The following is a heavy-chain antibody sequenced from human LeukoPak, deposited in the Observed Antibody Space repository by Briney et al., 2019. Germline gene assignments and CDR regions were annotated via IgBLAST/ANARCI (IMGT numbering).Heavy chain of an antibody. CDR1: GGSISSSSYY. J-gene: IGHJ4*02. Sequence: SETLSLTCTVSGGSISSSSYYWGWIRQPPGKGLEWIGSIYYSGGTYYNPSLKSRVTISVDTSKNQFSLKLSSVTAADTAVYYCARRFEDYVWGSYRDPFDYWGQGTLVTVSS. CDR2: IYYSGGT. V-gene: IGHV4-39*01. D-gene: IGHD3-16*02. CDR3: ARRFEDYVWGSYRDPFDY.